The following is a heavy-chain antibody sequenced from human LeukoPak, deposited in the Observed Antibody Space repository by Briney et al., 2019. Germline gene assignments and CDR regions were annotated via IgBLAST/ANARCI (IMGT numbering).Heavy chain of an antibody. CDR2: ISAYNGNT. J-gene: IGHJ3*01. CDR1: GYTFTSYG. V-gene: IGHV1-18*01. CDR3: ASPPGSVYSSPPLSGYVFDF. D-gene: IGHD3-3*01. Sequence: ASVKVSCKASGYTFTSYGISWVRQAPGQGLEWMGWISAYNGNTNYAQKLQGRVTMTTDTSTSTAYMELRSLRSDDTAVYYCASPPGSVYSSPPLSGYVFDFGAKGKM.